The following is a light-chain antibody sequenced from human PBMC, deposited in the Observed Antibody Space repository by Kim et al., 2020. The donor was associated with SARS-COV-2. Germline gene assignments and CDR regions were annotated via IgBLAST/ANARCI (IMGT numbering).Light chain of an antibody. CDR2: YDS. CDR3: QVWDSSSDHVV. Sequence: APGKPARSTCGGNNIGSKSVHWYQQKPGQAPVLVIYYDSDRPSGIPEGFSGSNSGNTATLTISRVEAGDEADYYCQVWDSSSDHVVFGGGTQLTVL. V-gene: IGLV3-21*04. J-gene: IGLJ2*01. CDR1: NIGSKS.